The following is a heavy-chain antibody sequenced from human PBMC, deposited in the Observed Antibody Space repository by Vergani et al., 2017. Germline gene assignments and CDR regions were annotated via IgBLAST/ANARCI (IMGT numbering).Heavy chain of an antibody. V-gene: IGHV1-2*02. D-gene: IGHD2-21*01. CDR1: GDIFTDYY. Sequence: QVQLVQSGSEVKKPGASMKVSCKASGDIFTDYYIHWVRQAPGQGPEWMSWIDTKSGDTSYAQQFQGRVTMTRVPSLRSAYMDLGRLTSDDSAVYYCVRRTDGCRGAVCYSAPVYMDVWGEGTTVTVSS. CDR2: IDTKSGDT. J-gene: IGHJ6*03. CDR3: VRRTDGCRGAVCYSAPVYMDV.